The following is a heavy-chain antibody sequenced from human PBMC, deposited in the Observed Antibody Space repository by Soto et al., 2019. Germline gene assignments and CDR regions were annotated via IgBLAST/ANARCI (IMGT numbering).Heavy chain of an antibody. CDR2: IYYSGST. D-gene: IGHD7-27*01. V-gene: IGHV4-59*08. J-gene: IGHJ6*02. CDR1: GGSISSYY. Sequence: SETLSLTCTVSGGSISSYYWSWIRQPPGKGLEWIGYIYYSGSTNYNPSLKSRVTISVDTSKNQFSLKLSSVTAADTAVYYCGILTANWGYYYYYGMDVWVQGTTVTVSS. CDR3: GILTANWGYYYYYGMDV.